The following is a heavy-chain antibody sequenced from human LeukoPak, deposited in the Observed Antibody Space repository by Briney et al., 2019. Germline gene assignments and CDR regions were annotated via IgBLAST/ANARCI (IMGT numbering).Heavy chain of an antibody. J-gene: IGHJ4*02. CDR3: AKDRGSMAYRKFGEPIDY. D-gene: IGHD3-10*01. CDR1: GFTFSSYG. V-gene: IGHV3-30*18. Sequence: GGSLRLSCAASGFTFSSYGMHWVRQAPGKGLEWVAVISYDGSNKYYADSVKGRFTISRDNSKNTLYLQMNSLRAEDTAVYYCAKDRGSMAYRKFGEPIDYWGQGTLVTVSS. CDR2: ISYDGSNK.